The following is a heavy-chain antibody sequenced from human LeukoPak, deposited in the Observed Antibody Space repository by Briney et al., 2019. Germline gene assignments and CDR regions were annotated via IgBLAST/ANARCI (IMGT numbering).Heavy chain of an antibody. D-gene: IGHD3-3*01. V-gene: IGHV1-18*01. CDR2: ISAYNGNT. CDR1: GYTFTSYG. CDR3: ARSPRGFFFDY. Sequence: ASVKVSCKASGYTFTSYGISWVRQAPGQGREWMGWISAYNGNTNYAQKLQGRVTMTTDTHTSTAYMELRSLRSDDTAVYYCARSPRGFFFDYWGQGTLVTVPT. J-gene: IGHJ4*02.